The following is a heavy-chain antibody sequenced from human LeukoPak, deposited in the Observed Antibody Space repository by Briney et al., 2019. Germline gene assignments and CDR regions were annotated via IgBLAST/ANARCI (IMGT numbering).Heavy chain of an antibody. CDR1: GGSISSGYY. D-gene: IGHD6-6*01. V-gene: IGHV4-38-2*02. Sequence: SETLSLTCTVSGGSISSGYYWGWIRQPPGKGLEWIGSIYHSGSTYYNPSLKSRVTISVDTSKNQFSLKLSSVTAADTAVYYCARDLPPEYSSSPSEGWGQGTLVTVSS. CDR3: ARDLPPEYSSSPSEG. J-gene: IGHJ4*02. CDR2: IYHSGST.